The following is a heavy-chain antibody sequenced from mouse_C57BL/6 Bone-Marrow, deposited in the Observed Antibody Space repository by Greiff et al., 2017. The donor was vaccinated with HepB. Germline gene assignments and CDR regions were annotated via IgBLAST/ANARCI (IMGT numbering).Heavy chain of an antibody. Sequence: EVNVVESGEGLVKPGGSLKLSCAASGFTFSSYAMSWVRQTPEKRLEWVAYISSGGDYIYYADTVKGRFTISRDNARNTLYLQMSSLKSEDTAMYYCTRDPGGFYYFDYWGQGTTLTVSS. CDR3: TRDPGGFYYFDY. V-gene: IGHV5-9-1*02. CDR1: GFTFSSYA. J-gene: IGHJ2*01. CDR2: ISSGGDYI. D-gene: IGHD3-1*01.